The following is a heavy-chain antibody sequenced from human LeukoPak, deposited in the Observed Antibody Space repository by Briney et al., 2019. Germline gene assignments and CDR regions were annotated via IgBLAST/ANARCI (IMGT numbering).Heavy chain of an antibody. CDR1: GFTFSSYG. Sequence: GGSLRLSCAASGFTFSSYGMHWVRQAPGKGLEWVAFIRYDGSNKYYADSVKGRFTISRDNSKNTLYLQMNSLRAEDTAVYYCARGYSSSWYAVGFDYWGQGTLVTVSS. CDR2: IRYDGSNK. V-gene: IGHV3-30*02. D-gene: IGHD6-13*01. J-gene: IGHJ4*02. CDR3: ARGYSSSWYAVGFDY.